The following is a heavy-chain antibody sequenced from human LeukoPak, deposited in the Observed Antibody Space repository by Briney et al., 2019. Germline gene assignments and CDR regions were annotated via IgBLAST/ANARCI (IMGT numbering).Heavy chain of an antibody. V-gene: IGHV3-30*18. CDR3: AKGLTVPAARVGWFDP. Sequence: GRSLRLSCAASGFTFSSYGMHWVRQAPGKGLEWVAVISYDGSNKYYADSVKGRFTISRDNSKNTLYLQMNSLRAEDTAVYYCAKGLTVPAARVGWFDPWGQGTLVTVSS. CDR1: GFTFSSYG. CDR2: ISYDGSNK. D-gene: IGHD2-2*01. J-gene: IGHJ5*02.